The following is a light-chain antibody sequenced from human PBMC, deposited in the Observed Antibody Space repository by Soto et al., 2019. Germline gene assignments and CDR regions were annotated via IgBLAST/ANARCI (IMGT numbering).Light chain of an antibody. CDR2: AAS. Sequence: GDRVTITCRASQSISSYLNWYQQKPGKAPKLLIYAASSLQSGVPSRFSGSGSGTDFTLTISSLQPEDFVTYYCQQSYSTLRTFGQGTKVEIK. V-gene: IGKV1-39*01. CDR3: QQSYSTLRT. CDR1: QSISSY. J-gene: IGKJ1*01.